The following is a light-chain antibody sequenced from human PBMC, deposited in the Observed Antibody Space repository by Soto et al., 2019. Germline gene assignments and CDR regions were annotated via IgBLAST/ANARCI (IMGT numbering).Light chain of an antibody. Sequence: QSALTQPASVSGSPGQSIAISCTGTSSDVGGYNSVSWYQQHPGKAPKLMIYNVSNRPSGVSDRFSGSKSGNTASLTIPGLQAEDEADYYCSSYTSSNTYVFGTGTKV. CDR1: SSDVGGYNS. CDR2: NVS. V-gene: IGLV2-14*03. J-gene: IGLJ1*01. CDR3: SSYTSSNTYV.